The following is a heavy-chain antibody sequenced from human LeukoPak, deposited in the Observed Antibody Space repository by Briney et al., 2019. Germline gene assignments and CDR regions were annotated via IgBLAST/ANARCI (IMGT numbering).Heavy chain of an antibody. Sequence: HPGGSLRLSCAASGFTFSNYAMHWVGQAPGKGLEWVAVISYDGSNKYYADSVKGRFTISRDNSKNTLYLQMNSLRAEDTAVYYCARWGRTAAGAYYYYYMDVWRQGTTVIVSS. J-gene: IGHJ6*03. V-gene: IGHV3-30*04. CDR2: ISYDGSNK. CDR3: ARWGRTAAGAYYYYYMDV. D-gene: IGHD6-13*01. CDR1: GFTFSNYA.